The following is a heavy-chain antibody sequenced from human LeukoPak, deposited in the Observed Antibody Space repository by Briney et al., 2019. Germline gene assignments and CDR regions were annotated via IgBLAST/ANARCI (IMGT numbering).Heavy chain of an antibody. V-gene: IGHV3-15*01. CDR1: GFTFSNAW. J-gene: IGHJ4*02. Sequence: GGSLRLSCAASGFTFSNAWMSRVRQAPGKGLEWVGRIKSKTDGGTTDYAAPVKGRFTISRDDSKNTLYLQMNSLKTEDTAVYYCTTDIAAVWDYPYWGQGTLVTVSS. CDR2: IKSKTDGGTT. CDR3: TTDIAAVWDYPY. D-gene: IGHD2-21*01.